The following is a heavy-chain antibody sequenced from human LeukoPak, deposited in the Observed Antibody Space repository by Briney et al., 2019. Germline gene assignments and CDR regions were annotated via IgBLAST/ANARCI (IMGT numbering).Heavy chain of an antibody. CDR3: ARSDILTGYYDY. CDR2: ISYDGSSK. Sequence: GSLRLSCAASGFTFSNYWMHWVRQAPGKGLEWVAGISYDGSSKYYSDSVKGRFTISRDNSMNTLYLQMNSLRFDDTSVYYCARSDILTGYYDYWGQGTLVTVSS. J-gene: IGHJ4*02. V-gene: IGHV3-30*03. D-gene: IGHD3-9*01. CDR1: GFTFSNYW.